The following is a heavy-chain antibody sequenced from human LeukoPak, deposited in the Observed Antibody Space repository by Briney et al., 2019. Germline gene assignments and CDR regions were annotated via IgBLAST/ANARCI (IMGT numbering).Heavy chain of an antibody. Sequence: TPSETLSLTCTVSGGSISSSSYYWGWIRQPPGKGLEWIGSIYYSGSTYYNLSLKSRVTISVDTSKNQFSLKLSSVTAADTAVYYCASSRILLWFGESQGWFDPWGQGTLVTVSS. CDR3: ASSRILLWFGESQGWFDP. V-gene: IGHV4-39*07. CDR1: GGSISSSSYY. D-gene: IGHD3-10*01. CDR2: IYYSGST. J-gene: IGHJ5*02.